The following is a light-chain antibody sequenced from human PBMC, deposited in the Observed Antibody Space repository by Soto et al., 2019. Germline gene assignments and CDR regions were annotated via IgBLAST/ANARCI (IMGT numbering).Light chain of an antibody. CDR1: QSVSSSF. V-gene: IGKV3-20*01. CDR2: GAS. CDR3: EQYGSSPSWT. Sequence: EIELTQSPCTLSLSPGERATISCRASQSVSSSFLAWYHQKPGQAPRLLIYGASSRATGIPDRFSGSGSGTDFTLTSSRMEPENYPVYYCEQYGSSPSWTFGQGTKVEIK. J-gene: IGKJ1*01.